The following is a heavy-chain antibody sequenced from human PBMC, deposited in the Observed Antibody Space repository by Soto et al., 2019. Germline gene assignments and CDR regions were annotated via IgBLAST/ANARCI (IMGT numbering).Heavy chain of an antibody. CDR2: IYYSGST. Sequence: PSETLSLICTVSGGSISSGGYYWSWIRQHPGKGLEWIGYIYYSGSTYYNPSLKSRVTISVDTSKNQFSLKLSSVTAADTAVYYCARGPSGIGYYYYGMDVWGQGTTVTVSS. CDR1: GGSISSGGYY. CDR3: ARGPSGIGYYYYGMDV. D-gene: IGHD3-3*02. V-gene: IGHV4-31*03. J-gene: IGHJ6*02.